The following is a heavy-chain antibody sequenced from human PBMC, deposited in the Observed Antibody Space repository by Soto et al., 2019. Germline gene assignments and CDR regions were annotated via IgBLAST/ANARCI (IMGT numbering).Heavy chain of an antibody. J-gene: IGHJ6*02. CDR3: ARAAVAGLYYYYYYGMDV. CDR1: GFTFSSYS. D-gene: IGHD6-19*01. V-gene: IGHV3-48*02. Sequence: GGSLRLSCAASGFTFSSYSMNWVRQAPGKGLEWVSYISSSSSTIYYADSVKGRFTISRDNAKNSLYLQMNSLRDEDTAVYYCARAAVAGLYYYYYYGMDVWGQGTTVTVSS. CDR2: ISSSSSTI.